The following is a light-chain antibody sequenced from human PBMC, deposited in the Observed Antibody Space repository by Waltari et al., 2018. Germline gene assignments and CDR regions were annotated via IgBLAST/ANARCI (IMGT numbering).Light chain of an antibody. J-gene: IGKJ5*01. CDR3: QQYNNWPIT. V-gene: IGKV3-15*01. CDR1: QSVSSN. CDR2: GAS. Sequence: EIVMTQSPATLSVSPGERATLPCRASQSVSSNLAWYPQKPGQAPRPLIYGASTRATGIPARFSGSGSGTEFTLTISSLQSEDFAVYYCQQYNNWPITFGQGTRLEIK.